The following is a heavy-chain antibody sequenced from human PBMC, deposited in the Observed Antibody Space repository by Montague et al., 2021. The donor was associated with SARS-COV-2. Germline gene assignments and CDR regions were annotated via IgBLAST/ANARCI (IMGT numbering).Heavy chain of an antibody. Sequence: SETLSLTCSVSGNSLSNSRYFWGWIRQPPRKGLEWIGSFYFGGKFLYNSSLESRVTISVDTSKNQFSLKLSSVTAADTAVYYCARAATITMIVVVIDAFDIWGQGTMVTVSS. J-gene: IGHJ3*02. V-gene: IGHV4-39*07. D-gene: IGHD3-22*01. CDR2: FYFGGKF. CDR1: GNSLSNSRYF. CDR3: ARAATITMIVVVIDAFDI.